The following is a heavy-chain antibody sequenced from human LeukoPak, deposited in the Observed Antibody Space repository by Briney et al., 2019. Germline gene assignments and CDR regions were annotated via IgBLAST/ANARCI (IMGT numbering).Heavy chain of an antibody. CDR3: AREGIGYYIDG. Sequence: PGGSLRLSCAASGFIFSSYSMNWVRQAPGKGLEWISYINSRSTIIKVAASVKGRIIISRDNGKNSFYLELNSLRAEDTALYYCAREGIGYYIDGWGKGATVIVSS. CDR2: INSRSTII. J-gene: IGHJ6*03. CDR1: GFIFSSYS. V-gene: IGHV3-48*01. D-gene: IGHD2-15*01.